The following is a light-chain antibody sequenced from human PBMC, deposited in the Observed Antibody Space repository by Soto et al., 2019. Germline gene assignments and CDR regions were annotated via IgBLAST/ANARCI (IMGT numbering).Light chain of an antibody. J-gene: IGLJ3*02. CDR1: SSDIGHNY. V-gene: IGLV2-14*01. Sequence: QSVLTQPASVSGSPGQSITISCTGTSSDIGHNYVSWYQQHPGKAPKLMIFEVSNRPSGVSHRFSGSKSGNTASLTISGLRAEDEADYYCSSFTSSNTRVFGGGTKLTVL. CDR2: EVS. CDR3: SSFTSSNTRV.